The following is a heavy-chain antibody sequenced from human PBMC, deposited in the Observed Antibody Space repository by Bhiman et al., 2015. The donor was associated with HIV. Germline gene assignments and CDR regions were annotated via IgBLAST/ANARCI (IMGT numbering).Heavy chain of an antibody. CDR2: ISGRGGYT. CDR1: GFTFSDYA. CDR3: VKGLGDNRIFDY. V-gene: IGHV3-23*04. D-gene: IGHD1-14*01. Sequence: VQLVESGGGVVQPGRSLRLSCAASGFTFSDYAMTWVRQAPGKGLEWVSSISGRGGYTYYADSVKGRFTISTDNSENTVYLQMNSLRADDTAVYYCVKGLGDNRIFDYWGQGTLVTVSS. J-gene: IGHJ4*02.